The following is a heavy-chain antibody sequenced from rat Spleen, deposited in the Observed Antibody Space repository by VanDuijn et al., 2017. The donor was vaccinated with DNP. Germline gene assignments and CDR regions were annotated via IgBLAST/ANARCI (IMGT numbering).Heavy chain of an antibody. CDR3: ARGIITALPYWFFDF. J-gene: IGHJ1*01. Sequence: EVQLVESGGGLVLPGWSLRLSCAASGFTFSDYYMAWVRQAPTKGLEWVAYIRYDGSSTYYRDSVKGRFTISRDHAKSTLYLQMDSLRSGDTATYYCARGIITALPYWFFDFWGPGTMVTVSS. V-gene: IGHV5-7*01. CDR1: GFTFSDYY. D-gene: IGHD1-6*01. CDR2: IRYDGSST.